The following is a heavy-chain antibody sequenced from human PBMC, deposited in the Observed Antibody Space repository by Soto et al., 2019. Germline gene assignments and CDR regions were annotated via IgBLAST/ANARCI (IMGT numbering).Heavy chain of an antibody. CDR1: GDSLSRGSFY. CDR3: ARRFTFGYFQP. J-gene: IGHJ1*01. V-gene: IGHV4-61*03. D-gene: IGHD3-10*01. CDR2: IYDSGTT. Sequence: QVQLQESGPGLVQPSETLSLTCTVSGDSLSRGSFYWSWIRQSPGKGLEWIGHIYDSGTTNYNPPLMGRVTISQDTSMNRFSLTLTSVTAADTAVYYCARRFTFGYFQPWGQGTLVAVSS.